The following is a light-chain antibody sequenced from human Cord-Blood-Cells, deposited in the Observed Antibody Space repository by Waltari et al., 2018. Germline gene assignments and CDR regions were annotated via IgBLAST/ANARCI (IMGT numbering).Light chain of an antibody. V-gene: IGLV2-23*01. CDR2: EGS. Sequence: QYALSQPASVSGSPDKSITIYCTGTSSDDGSYTLVSWYQQHPGKVPKLMIYEGSKRPSGVSNRFSGFMSGNTASLTISELQTEDEADYYCCSYAGSSTLVFGGGTKLTVL. J-gene: IGLJ3*02. CDR3: CSYAGSSTLV. CDR1: SSDDGSYTL.